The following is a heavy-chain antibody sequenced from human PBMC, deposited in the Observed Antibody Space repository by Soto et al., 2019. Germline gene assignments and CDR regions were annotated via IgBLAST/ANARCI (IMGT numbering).Heavy chain of an antibody. CDR3: AKGRHGSSYSAADY. CDR2: MSYDGSNE. Sequence: VHLVESGGGVVQPGRSLRLSCAASGFTFSNFGMHWVRQAPGKGLEWVAVMSYDGSNEYYGDSVKGRFTISRDSSKNTLFLQMNRLRAEDTAVYYCAKGRHGSSYSAADYWGQGTLVTVSS. J-gene: IGHJ4*02. V-gene: IGHV3-30*18. D-gene: IGHD6-6*01. CDR1: GFTFSNFG.